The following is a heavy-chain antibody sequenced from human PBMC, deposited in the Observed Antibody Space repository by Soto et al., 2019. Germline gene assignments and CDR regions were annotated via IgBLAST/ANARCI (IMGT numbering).Heavy chain of an antibody. CDR1: GGTFSSYA. D-gene: IGHD4-4*01. Sequence: EASVKVSGKASGGTFSSYAISWVRQAPGQGLEWMGGIIPIFGTANYAQKFQGRVTITADESTSTAYMELSSLRSEDTAVYYCARDLEIDYKTYYYGMDVWGQGTTVTV. V-gene: IGHV1-69*13. CDR3: ARDLEIDYKTYYYGMDV. CDR2: IIPIFGTA. J-gene: IGHJ6*02.